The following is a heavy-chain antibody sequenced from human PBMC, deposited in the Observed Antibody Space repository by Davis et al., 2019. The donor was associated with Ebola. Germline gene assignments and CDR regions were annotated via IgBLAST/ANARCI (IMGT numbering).Heavy chain of an antibody. Sequence: AASVKVSCKASGYTFTGYYMHWVRQAPGQGLEWMGRINSNSGGTNYAQKFQGRVTMTRDTSISTAYMELSRLRSDDTAVYYCARGGSGIVVVITTLAFDIWGQGTMVTVSS. D-gene: IGHD3-22*01. CDR3: ARGGSGIVVVITTLAFDI. CDR1: GYTFTGYY. J-gene: IGHJ3*02. CDR2: INSNSGGT. V-gene: IGHV1-2*06.